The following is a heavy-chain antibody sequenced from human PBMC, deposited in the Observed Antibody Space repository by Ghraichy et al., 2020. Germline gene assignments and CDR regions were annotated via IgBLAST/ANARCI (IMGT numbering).Heavy chain of an antibody. CDR1: GGSFSTYY. CDR2: IYDSGST. Sequence: SETLSLTCTVSGGSFSTYYWTWIRQPPGKELEWIGYIYDSGSTIYNPSLKSRVTISSDTSRNQFSLTLTSVTAADTAVYYWARRVTTTPGERFDPWGQGTLVTVSS. V-gene: IGHV4-4*09. D-gene: IGHD3-10*01. J-gene: IGHJ5*02. CDR3: ARRVTTTPGERFDP.